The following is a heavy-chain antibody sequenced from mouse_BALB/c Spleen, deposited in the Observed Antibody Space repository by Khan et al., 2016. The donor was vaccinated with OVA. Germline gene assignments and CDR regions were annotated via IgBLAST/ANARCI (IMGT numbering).Heavy chain of an antibody. CDR1: GFTFSDYY. D-gene: IGHD1-1*01. J-gene: IGHJ3*01. V-gene: IGHV5-4*02. Sequence: EVELVESGGGLVKPGGSLKLSCAASGFTFSDYYMYWVRQTPEKRLEWVATISDGGSYTYYPDSVKGRFTISRDNAKNNLYLQMSRLKSEDTAMYYCARAGYCGFAYWGQGTLVTVSA. CDR2: ISDGGSYT. CDR3: ARAGYCGFAY.